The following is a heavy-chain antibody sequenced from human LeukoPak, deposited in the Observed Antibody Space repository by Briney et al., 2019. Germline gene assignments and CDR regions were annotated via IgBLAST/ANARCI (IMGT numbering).Heavy chain of an antibody. D-gene: IGHD3-10*01. CDR2: ISGSGGST. CDR1: GFTFSSYA. V-gene: IGHV3-23*01. Sequence: GGSLRLSCAASGFTFSSYAMSWVRQAPGKGLEWVSAISGSGGSTYYADSVKGRFTISRDNAKNSLYLQMNSLRAEDTALYYCAKIMVRGVNYYGMDVWGQGTTVTVSS. CDR3: AKIMVRGVNYYGMDV. J-gene: IGHJ6*02.